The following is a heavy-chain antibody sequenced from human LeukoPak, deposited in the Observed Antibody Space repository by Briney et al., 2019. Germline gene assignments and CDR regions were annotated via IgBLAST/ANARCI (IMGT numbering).Heavy chain of an antibody. CDR3: ARDRNWFDP. Sequence: ASVKVSCKASGYTFTGSYMHWVRQAPGQGLEWMGIINPSGGSTSYAQKFQGRVTMTRDMSTSTVYMELSSLRSEDTAVYYCARDRNWFDPWGQGTLVTVSS. CDR1: GYTFTGSY. V-gene: IGHV1-46*01. CDR2: INPSGGST. J-gene: IGHJ5*02.